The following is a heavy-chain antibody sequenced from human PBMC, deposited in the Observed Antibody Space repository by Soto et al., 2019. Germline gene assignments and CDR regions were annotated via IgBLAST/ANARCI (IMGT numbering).Heavy chain of an antibody. D-gene: IGHD3-9*01. CDR1: GNSISGGGYY. V-gene: IGHV4-31*03. CDR3: ARGVDILTGYYNFPSFLPPAFDP. Sequence: SETLSLTCTVSGNSISGGGYYWTWIRQHPGKGLEWIGYISFRGRTFYNPSLKSRVTMSVDTSSNHFSLKLSSVTAADTAVYYCARGVDILTGYYNFPSFLPPAFDPWGQGTLVTVSS. CDR2: ISFRGRT. J-gene: IGHJ5*02.